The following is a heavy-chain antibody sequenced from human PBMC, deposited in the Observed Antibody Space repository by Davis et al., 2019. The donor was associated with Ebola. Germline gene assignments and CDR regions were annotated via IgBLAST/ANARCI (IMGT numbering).Heavy chain of an antibody. Sequence: SETLSLTCAASGFTFSDYYMSWIRQPPGKGLEWIGEINHSGSTNYNPSLKSRVTISVDTSKNQFSLKLSSVTAADTAVYYCARMDYYYGSGTNRFDPWGQGTLVTVSS. J-gene: IGHJ5*02. D-gene: IGHD3-10*01. CDR2: INHSGST. CDR3: ARMDYYYGSGTNRFDP. V-gene: IGHV4-34*01. CDR1: GFTFSDYY.